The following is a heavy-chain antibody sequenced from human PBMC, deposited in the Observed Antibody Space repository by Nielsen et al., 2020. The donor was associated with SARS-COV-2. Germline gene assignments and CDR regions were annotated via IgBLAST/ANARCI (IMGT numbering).Heavy chain of an antibody. CDR3: ATDSSDLGLLED. CDR1: GGSLNSGGYS. Sequence: SETLSLTCAVSGGSLNSGGYSWSWIRQTPGKGLECIGYIYHSGSTYYNPSLRSRVTISLDRSKNQVSLNLNSVTGADTAVYYCATDSSDLGLLEDWGQGTLVTVSS. CDR2: IYHSGST. V-gene: IGHV4-30-2*01. D-gene: IGHD3-3*01. J-gene: IGHJ4*02.